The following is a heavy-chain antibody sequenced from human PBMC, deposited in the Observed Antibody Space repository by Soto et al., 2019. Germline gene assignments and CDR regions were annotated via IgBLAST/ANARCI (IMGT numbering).Heavy chain of an antibody. V-gene: IGHV3-30*18. CDR3: AKDDSASTPDYYGSGSPFFY. J-gene: IGHJ4*02. Sequence: GGSLRLSCAASGFTFSSYGMHWVRQAPGKGLEWVAVISYDGSNKYYADSVKGRFTISRDNSKNPLYLQMNSLRAEDTAVYYCAKDDSASTPDYYGSGSPFFYWGQGTLVTVSS. D-gene: IGHD3-10*01. CDR2: ISYDGSNK. CDR1: GFTFSSYG.